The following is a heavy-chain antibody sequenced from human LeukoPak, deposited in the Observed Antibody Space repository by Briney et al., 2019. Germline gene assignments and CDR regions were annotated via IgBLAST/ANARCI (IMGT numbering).Heavy chain of an antibody. J-gene: IGHJ5*02. CDR1: GGSISSYY. Sequence: SETLSLTCTVSGGSISSYYWSWIRQPPGKGLEWIGYIYYSGSTNYNPSLKSRVTISVDTSKNQFSLKLSSVTAADTAVYYCARSGGTTSYYNWFDPWGQGTLSPSPQ. D-gene: IGHD1-14*01. CDR3: ARSGGTTSYYNWFDP. CDR2: IYYSGST. V-gene: IGHV4-59*01.